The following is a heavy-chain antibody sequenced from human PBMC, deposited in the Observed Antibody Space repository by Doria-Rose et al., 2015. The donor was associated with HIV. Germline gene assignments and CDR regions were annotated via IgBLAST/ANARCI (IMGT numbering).Heavy chain of an antibody. D-gene: IGHD6-13*01. CDR3: ARIKSSRWYHKYYFDF. Sequence: QVTLKESGPVLVKPTETLTLTCTVSGVSLSSPGMGVSWIRQPPGKALEWLANIFSDDERSYNTSLKSRLTISSGTSKGQVVLTMTDVDPVDTATYYCARIKSSRWYHKYYFDFWGQGTLVIVSA. CDR2: IFSDDER. J-gene: IGHJ4*02. V-gene: IGHV2-26*01. CDR1: GVSLSSPGMG.